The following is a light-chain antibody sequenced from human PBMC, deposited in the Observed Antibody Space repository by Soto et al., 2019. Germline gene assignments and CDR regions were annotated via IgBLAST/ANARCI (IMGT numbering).Light chain of an antibody. CDR1: SSDVGGYNY. CDR3: CSYAGSYTSLYV. J-gene: IGLJ1*01. Sequence: QSALTQPRSVSGSPGQSGTSSCTGTSSDVGGYNYVACYLQHTGKAPKLMIYDVSKRPSGVPDRFSGSKSGHTASLTISGLQAEDEADYYGCSYAGSYTSLYVFGTGAKLTVL. V-gene: IGLV2-11*01. CDR2: DVS.